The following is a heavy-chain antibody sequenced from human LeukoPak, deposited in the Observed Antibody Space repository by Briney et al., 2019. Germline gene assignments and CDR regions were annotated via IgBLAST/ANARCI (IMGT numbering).Heavy chain of an antibody. CDR1: GGTFSSYA. D-gene: IGHD2-2*01. J-gene: IGHJ5*02. CDR3: ARDCSSTSCFNWFDP. V-gene: IGHV1-69*13. CDR2: IIPIFGTA. Sequence: SVKVSCKASGGTFSSYAISWVRQAPGQGLEWMGGIIPIFGTANYAQKFQGRVTITADESTSTAYMELSSLRSEDTAVYYCARDCSSTSCFNWFDPWGQGTLVTLSS.